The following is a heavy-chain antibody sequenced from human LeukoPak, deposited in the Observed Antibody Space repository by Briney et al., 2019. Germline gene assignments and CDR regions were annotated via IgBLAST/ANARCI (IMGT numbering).Heavy chain of an antibody. Sequence: GGSLRLSCAASGFTFSSYAMSWVRKAPGKGLEWFSAISGSGGSTYYADSVKGRFTISRDNSKNTLYLQMNSLRAEDTAVYYCAKRDTAMVQAFFDYWGQGTLVTVSS. CDR3: AKRDTAMVQAFFDY. J-gene: IGHJ4*02. CDR1: GFTFSSYA. D-gene: IGHD5-18*01. CDR2: ISGSGGST. V-gene: IGHV3-23*01.